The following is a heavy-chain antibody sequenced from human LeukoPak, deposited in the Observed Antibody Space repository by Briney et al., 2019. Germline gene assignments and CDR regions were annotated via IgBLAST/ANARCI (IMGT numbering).Heavy chain of an antibody. Sequence: SETLSLTCTVSGGSISSYYWSWIRQPPGKGLEWIGYIHYSGSTNYNPSLKSRVTISVDTSKNQFSLKLSSVTAADTAVYYCARVGATRLFDYWGQGTLVTASS. CDR1: GGSISSYY. CDR2: IHYSGST. J-gene: IGHJ4*02. CDR3: ARVGATRLFDY. V-gene: IGHV4-59*01. D-gene: IGHD1-26*01.